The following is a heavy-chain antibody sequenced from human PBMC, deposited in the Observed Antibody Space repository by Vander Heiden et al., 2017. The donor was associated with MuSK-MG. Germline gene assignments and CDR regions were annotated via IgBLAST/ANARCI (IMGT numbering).Heavy chain of an antibody. J-gene: IGHJ4*02. CDR1: GFTFSDYD. V-gene: IGHV3-23*01. CDR2: ISGSGGKT. Sequence: EVQLLESGGGLVQPGGSLRLSCEAPGFTFSDYDISWVRQAPGKGLEWVSIISGSGGKTYFADSVKGRFSISRDNSKNTLELQMNSLRAEDTALYYCAKVRVGGNYFFDYWCQGTLVAVSS. D-gene: IGHD2-21*01. CDR3: AKVRVGGNYFFDY.